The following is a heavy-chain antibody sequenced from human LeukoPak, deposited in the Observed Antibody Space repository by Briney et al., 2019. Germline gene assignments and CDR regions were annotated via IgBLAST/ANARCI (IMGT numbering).Heavy chain of an antibody. V-gene: IGHV1-69*13. CDR3: ARDPFCSGGSCSNY. D-gene: IGHD2-15*01. CDR1: SYSFTSHA. J-gene: IGHJ4*02. Sequence: SVKVSCKTSSYSFTSHAISWVRQAPGQGLEWMGGIIPIFGTANYAQKFQGRVTITADESTSTAYMELSSLRSEDTAVYYCARDPFCSGGSCSNYWGQGTLVTVSS. CDR2: IIPIFGTA.